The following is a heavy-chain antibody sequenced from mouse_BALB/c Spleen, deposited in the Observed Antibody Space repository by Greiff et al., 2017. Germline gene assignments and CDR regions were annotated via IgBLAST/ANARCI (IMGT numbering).Heavy chain of an antibody. CDR1: GFNIKDTY. V-gene: IGHV14-3*02. CDR2: IDPANGNT. CDR3: ARRGPNWDYAMDY. Sequence: EVQLVESGAELVKPGASVKLSCTASGFNIKDTYMHWVKQRPEQGLEWIGRIDPANGNTKYDPKFQGKATITADTSSNTAYLQLSSLTSEDTAVYYCARRGPNWDYAMDYWGQGTSVTVSS. D-gene: IGHD4-1*01. J-gene: IGHJ4*01.